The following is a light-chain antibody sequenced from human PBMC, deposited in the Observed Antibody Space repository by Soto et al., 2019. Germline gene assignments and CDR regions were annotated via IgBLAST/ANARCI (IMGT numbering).Light chain of an antibody. CDR3: QEYQSYSRR. Sequence: DIQMTQSPSTLSASVGDRVTITCRASQSISSWLAWYLQKPGKAPKLLIYDASSLESGVPSRFSGSGSGTEFTLTISSLKPDDFATYYCQEYQSYSRRFGQGTKVEIK. J-gene: IGKJ1*01. V-gene: IGKV1-5*01. CDR1: QSISSW. CDR2: DAS.